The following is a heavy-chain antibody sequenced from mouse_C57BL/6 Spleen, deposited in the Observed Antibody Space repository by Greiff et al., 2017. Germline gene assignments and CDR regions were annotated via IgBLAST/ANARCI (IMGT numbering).Heavy chain of an antibody. Sequence: QVQLQQSGAELVKPGASVKISCKASGYAFSSYWMNWVKQRPGKGLEWIGQIYPGDGDTNYNGKFKGKATLTADKSSSTAYMQLSRLTSEDSAVYFCARYTLLCAKGYWGQGTSVTVSS. CDR2: IYPGDGDT. CDR3: ARYTLLCAKGY. J-gene: IGHJ4*01. V-gene: IGHV1-80*01. CDR1: GYAFSSYW.